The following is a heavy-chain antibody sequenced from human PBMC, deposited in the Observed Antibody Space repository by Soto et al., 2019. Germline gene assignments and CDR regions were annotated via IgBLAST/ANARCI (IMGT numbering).Heavy chain of an antibody. Sequence: QVQLVQSGAEVKKPGASVKVSCKASGYTFTSYAMHWVRQAPGQRLEWMGWINAGNGNTKYSQKFQGRVTITRDTSASTAYMELSSLRSEDTAVYYCARWKQLVPFDYWGQGTLVSVSS. V-gene: IGHV1-3*01. D-gene: IGHD6-6*01. CDR2: INAGNGNT. CDR1: GYTFTSYA. CDR3: ARWKQLVPFDY. J-gene: IGHJ4*02.